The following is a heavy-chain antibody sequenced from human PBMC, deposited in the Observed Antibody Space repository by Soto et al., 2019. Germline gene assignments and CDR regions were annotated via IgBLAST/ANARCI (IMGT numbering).Heavy chain of an antibody. V-gene: IGHV3-7*03. CDR1: GFPHSKHR. Sequence: GRSMRLPCAPSGFPHSKHRMSRVRQAPGKGLERVANITDDGGQPYSVDPVKGRFTISRDNAENSSYLHMSSLRVEDTVAYHCGSTPRRGGFDSWGQGTVVTGSS. CDR2: ITDDGGQP. CDR3: GSTPRRGGFDS. J-gene: IGHJ4*02.